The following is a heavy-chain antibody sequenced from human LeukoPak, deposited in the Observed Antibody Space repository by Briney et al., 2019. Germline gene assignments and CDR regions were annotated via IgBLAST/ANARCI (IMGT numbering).Heavy chain of an antibody. CDR1: GFTFGDYA. CDR2: IRSKAYGGTA. J-gene: IGHJ4*02. V-gene: IGHV3-49*03. CDR3: TRDARGYSFGDHFDY. Sequence: GGSLRLSCTASGFTFGDYAMSWFRQAPGKGLEWIGFIRSKAYGGTAEYAASVKGRFTISRDDSNTIAYLQMNSLKTEDTAVYYCTRDARGYSFGDHFDYWGQGTLVTVPS. D-gene: IGHD5-18*01.